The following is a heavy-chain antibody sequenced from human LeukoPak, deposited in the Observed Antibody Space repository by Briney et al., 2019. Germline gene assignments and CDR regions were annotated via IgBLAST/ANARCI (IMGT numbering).Heavy chain of an antibody. Sequence: SETLSLTCTVSGGSISSSSYYWGWIRQPPGKGLEWIGSIYYSGSTYYNPSLKSRVTISVDTSKNQFSLKLSSVTAADTAVYYCARVARKESYFDYWGQGTLVTVSS. CDR2: IYYSGST. CDR3: ARVARKESYFDY. CDR1: GGSISSSSYY. J-gene: IGHJ4*02. V-gene: IGHV4-39*07.